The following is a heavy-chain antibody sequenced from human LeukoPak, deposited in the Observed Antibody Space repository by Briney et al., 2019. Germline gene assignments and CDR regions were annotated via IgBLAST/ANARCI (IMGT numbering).Heavy chain of an antibody. CDR1: GFTFSSYW. V-gene: IGHV3-7*01. CDR2: IKQDGSEK. CDR3: ASLFRGYSYGYSIY. D-gene: IGHD5-18*01. J-gene: IGHJ4*02. Sequence: PGGSLRLSCAASGFTFSSYWMSWVRQAPGKGLEWVASIKQDGSEKYYVDSVKGRFTISRDNAKNSLYLQMNSLRAEDTAVYYCASLFRGYSYGYSIYWGQGTLVIVSS.